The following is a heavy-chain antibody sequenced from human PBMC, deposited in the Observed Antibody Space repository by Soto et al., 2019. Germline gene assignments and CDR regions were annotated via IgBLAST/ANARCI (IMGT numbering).Heavy chain of an antibody. D-gene: IGHD2-21*01. V-gene: IGHV4-39*01. CDR1: GGSISSSSYY. CDR2: IYYSGST. CDR3: ARRAYCGGDCHYWAFDI. J-gene: IGHJ3*02. Sequence: SETLSLTCTVSGGSISSSSYYWGWIRQPPGKGLEWIGSIYYSGSTYYNPSLKSRVTISVDTSKNQFSLKLSSVTAADTAVYYCARRAYCGGDCHYWAFDIWGQGIMVTVAS.